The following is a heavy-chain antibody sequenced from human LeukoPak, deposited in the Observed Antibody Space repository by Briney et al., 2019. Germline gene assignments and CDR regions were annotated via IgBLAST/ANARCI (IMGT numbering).Heavy chain of an antibody. CDR1: GGSSSTYY. V-gene: IGHV4-59*12. D-gene: IGHD4-17*01. J-gene: IGHJ4*02. CDR3: ARASYGDYNFDY. Sequence: SETLSLTCTVSGGSSSTYYWSWIRQPPGKGLEWIGYIYYSGSTNYNPSLKSRVTMSIDTSKTQFSLKLSSVTAADTSVYYCARASYGDYNFDYWGQGTLVTVSS. CDR2: IYYSGST.